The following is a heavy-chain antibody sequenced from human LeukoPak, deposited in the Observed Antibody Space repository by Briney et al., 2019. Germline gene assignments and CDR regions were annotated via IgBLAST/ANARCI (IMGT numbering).Heavy chain of an antibody. CDR2: ISTSGTSI. J-gene: IGHJ4*02. CDR1: GFTFGSYE. V-gene: IGHV3-48*03. Sequence: PGGSLRLSCAASGFTFGSYEMNWVRQAPGKGLEWLSHISTSGTSIHDADSVKGRFTISRDNAKNSLYLQMNSLRAEDTAVYYCARDATPHASGWVYFDYWGQGTLVTVSS. CDR3: ARDATPHASGWVYFDY. D-gene: IGHD5-12*01.